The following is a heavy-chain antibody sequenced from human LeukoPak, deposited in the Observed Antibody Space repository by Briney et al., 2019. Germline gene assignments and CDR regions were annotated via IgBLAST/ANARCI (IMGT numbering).Heavy chain of an antibody. CDR3: ARDYESGFPEV. CDR2: INPNSGGT. V-gene: IGHV1-2*02. J-gene: IGHJ4*02. D-gene: IGHD3-10*01. Sequence: SVNVSFKASGYTFTGYYMHWVRQAPGKGLEWMGWINPNSGGTNYAQKFQGRVTMTRDTSISTAYMVLSRLRSGDTAVYYCARDYESGFPEVWGQGTLVTVSS. CDR1: GYTFTGYY.